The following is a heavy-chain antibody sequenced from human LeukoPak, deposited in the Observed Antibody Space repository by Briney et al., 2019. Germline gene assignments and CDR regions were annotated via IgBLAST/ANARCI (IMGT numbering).Heavy chain of an antibody. Sequence: SETLSLTCTVSGGSISSSSYYWGWIRQPPGKGLEWIGSIYYSGSTYYNPSLKSRVTISVDTSKNQFSLKLSSVTAADTAVYYCARGRRGYANYWGQGTLVTVSS. J-gene: IGHJ4*02. D-gene: IGHD5-12*01. CDR1: GGSISSSSYY. CDR3: ARGRRGYANY. CDR2: IYYSGST. V-gene: IGHV4-39*07.